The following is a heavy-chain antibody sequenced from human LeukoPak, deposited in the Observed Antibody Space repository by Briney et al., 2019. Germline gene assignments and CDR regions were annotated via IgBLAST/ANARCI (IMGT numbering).Heavy chain of an antibody. CDR1: GYTFTGYY. Sequence: GASVKVSCKASGYTFTGYYVHWVQRAPGQGLEWMGWINPNNGGTDSAQKFQGRVTMTRDTYISTAYMELTMLKSDDTAVYYCETVGGPTYDSSEILWWCDPWGQGTLVTVSS. D-gene: IGHD3-22*01. V-gene: IGHV1-2*02. CDR3: ETVGGPTYDSSEILWWCDP. J-gene: IGHJ5*02. CDR2: INPNNGGT.